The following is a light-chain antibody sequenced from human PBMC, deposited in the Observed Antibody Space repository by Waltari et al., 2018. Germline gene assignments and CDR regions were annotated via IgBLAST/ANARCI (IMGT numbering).Light chain of an antibody. V-gene: IGKV1-39*01. J-gene: IGKJ2*01. CDR3: QQSFGIPQT. Sequence: DIQMTQSPSSLSASVGDRVTISCRASQSISIYLNWYQQKPGEAPKVLIYGATSLQRGVPSRFSSSGSGTHFTLTISSLQPEDFATYYCQQSFGIPQTFGQGTTLEIK. CDR2: GAT. CDR1: QSISIY.